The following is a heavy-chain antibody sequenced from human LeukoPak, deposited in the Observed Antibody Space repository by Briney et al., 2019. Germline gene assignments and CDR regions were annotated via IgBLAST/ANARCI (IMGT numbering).Heavy chain of an antibody. CDR2: IIPIFGTA. D-gene: IGHD2-2*01. V-gene: IGHV1-69*06. CDR3: ARGDCSSTSCYGYNWFDP. J-gene: IGHJ5*02. CDR1: GYTFSNYD. Sequence: ASVKLSCKTSGYTFSNYDLNWVRQAPGQGLEWMGGIIPIFGTANYAQKFQGRVTITADKSTSTAYMELSSLRSEDTAVYYCARGDCSSTSCYGYNWFDPWGQGTLVTVSS.